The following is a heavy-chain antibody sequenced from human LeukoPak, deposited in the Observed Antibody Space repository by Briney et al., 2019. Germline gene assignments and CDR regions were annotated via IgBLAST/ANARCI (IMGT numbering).Heavy chain of an antibody. J-gene: IGHJ4*02. V-gene: IGHV1-2*02. CDR3: AREKGGRGYQTTVHFDY. Sequence: GASVKVSCKASGYTFTGYYMHWVRQAPGQGLEWMGWINPNSGGTNYAQKFQGRVTMTRDTSISTAYMELTWLRSDDTALYYCAREKGGRGYQTTVHFDYWGQGTLVTVSS. CDR1: GYTFTGYY. CDR2: INPNSGGT. D-gene: IGHD4-17*01.